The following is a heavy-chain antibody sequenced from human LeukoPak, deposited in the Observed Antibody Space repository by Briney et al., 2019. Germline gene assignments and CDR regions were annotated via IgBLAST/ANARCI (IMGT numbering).Heavy chain of an antibody. J-gene: IGHJ4*02. Sequence: SETLSLTCTVSSGSVSSGSNYWNWIRQPPGKGLEWIGDIYYSGSTNYNPSLKSRVTLSVDRSNNQFSLKLRSVTAADTAVYYCARSYDFWSGGFDYWGQGTLVTVSS. CDR2: IYYSGST. CDR1: SGSVSSGSNY. D-gene: IGHD3-3*01. CDR3: ARSYDFWSGGFDY. V-gene: IGHV4-61*01.